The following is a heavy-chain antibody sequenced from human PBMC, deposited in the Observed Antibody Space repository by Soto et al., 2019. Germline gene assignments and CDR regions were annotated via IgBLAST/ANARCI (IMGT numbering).Heavy chain of an antibody. D-gene: IGHD2-2*01. CDR2: IYPGDSDT. J-gene: IGHJ4*02. CDR3: ARGNCGSTSFSGAGDS. V-gene: IGHV5-51*01. CDR1: VYSFTTYW. Sequence: GESLKISCKGSVYSFTTYWIGWVRQMPGKGLEWMGLIYPGDSDTRYSPSFQGQVTISADKSITTAYLQWSSLKASDTAMYYCARGNCGSTSFSGAGDSWGQGTLVTVSS.